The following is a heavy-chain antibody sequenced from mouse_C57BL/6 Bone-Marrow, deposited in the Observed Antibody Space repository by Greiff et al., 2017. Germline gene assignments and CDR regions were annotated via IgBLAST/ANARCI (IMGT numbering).Heavy chain of an antibody. V-gene: IGHV1-72*01. CDR3: ARSDYGNYVGYFDY. CDR2: IDPNRGGT. Sequence: QVQLQQPGAELVKPGASVKLSCKASGYTFTSYWMHWVKQRPGRGLEWIGRIDPNRGGTKYNEKFKSKATLTVDKPSSTAYMQLSSLTSEDSAVYYCARSDYGNYVGYFDYWGQGTTLTVSS. CDR1: GYTFTSYW. D-gene: IGHD2-1*01. J-gene: IGHJ2*01.